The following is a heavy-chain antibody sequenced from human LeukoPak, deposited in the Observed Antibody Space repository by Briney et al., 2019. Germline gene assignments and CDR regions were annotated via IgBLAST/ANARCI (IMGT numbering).Heavy chain of an antibody. Sequence: PSETLSLTCSVWGGSISSYYWSWLRQPPGKGLEWLGYIYYSGSTNYNPSLKSRVTISVDTSKNQFSLKLSSVTAADTAVYYCARGSPRDFWSGYYDNWFDPWGQGTLVTVSS. CDR2: IYYSGST. CDR3: ARGSPRDFWSGYYDNWFDP. CDR1: GGSISSYY. V-gene: IGHV4-59*01. D-gene: IGHD3-3*01. J-gene: IGHJ5*02.